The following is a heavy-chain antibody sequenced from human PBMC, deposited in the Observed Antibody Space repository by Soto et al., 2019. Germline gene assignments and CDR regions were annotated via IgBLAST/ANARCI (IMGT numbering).Heavy chain of an antibody. CDR1: GFAFGGYD. V-gene: IGHV3-13*01. J-gene: IGHJ4*02. Sequence: PGGSLRLSCAASGFAFGGYDLHWVRQGPGKGLEWVSSIDSAGNTCYLVSVKGRFTISRDNATNSFYLQMNSLRAEDTAVYYCARDDARAVAGTSYYFDYWGQGTLVTVSS. D-gene: IGHD6-19*01. CDR3: ARDDARAVAGTSYYFDY. CDR2: IDSAGNT.